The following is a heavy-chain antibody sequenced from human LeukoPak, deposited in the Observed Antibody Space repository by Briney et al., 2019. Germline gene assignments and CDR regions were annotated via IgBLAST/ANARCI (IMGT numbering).Heavy chain of an antibody. D-gene: IGHD3-16*01. J-gene: IGHJ4*02. Sequence: GGSLRLSCAVSGFTFTNAWMSWVRQAPGKGLEWLGRIKSKTAGGTTDYAAPVKGRFTISRDDPKNTLYLQMNSLKTEDTAVYYCTVHHTESCLGYWGQGTLVTVSS. CDR1: GFTFTNAW. CDR3: TVHHTESCLGY. V-gene: IGHV3-15*01. CDR2: IKSKTAGGTT.